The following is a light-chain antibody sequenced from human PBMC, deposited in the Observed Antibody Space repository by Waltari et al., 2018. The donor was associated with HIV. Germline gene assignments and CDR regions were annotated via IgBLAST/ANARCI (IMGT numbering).Light chain of an antibody. CDR3: QTWSTLNVV. J-gene: IGLJ2*01. V-gene: IGLV4-69*01. CDR2: FNSDGSH. Sequence: QLVLTQSPSASASLGASVKLTCTLSSGHSSYAIAWHQQQPAKGPRFLMKFNSDGSHSKGDGIPARFSGSSSGAARYLTISSLQSEDEADCDCQTWSTLNVVFGGGTKLTVL. CDR1: SGHSSYA.